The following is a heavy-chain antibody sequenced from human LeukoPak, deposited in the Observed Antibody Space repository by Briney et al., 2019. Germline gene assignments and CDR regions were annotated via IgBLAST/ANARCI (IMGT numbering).Heavy chain of an antibody. CDR2: IIPIFGTA. J-gene: IGHJ4*02. D-gene: IGHD2-2*01. CDR1: GGTFSSYA. V-gene: IGHV1-69*05. CDR3: ARASYCSSTSCPFDY. Sequence: GASVRVSCKASGGTFSSYAISWVRQAPGQGLEWMGGIIPIFGTANYAQKFQGRVTITTDESTSTAYMELSSLRSEDTAVYYCARASYCSSTSCPFDYWGQGTLVTVSS.